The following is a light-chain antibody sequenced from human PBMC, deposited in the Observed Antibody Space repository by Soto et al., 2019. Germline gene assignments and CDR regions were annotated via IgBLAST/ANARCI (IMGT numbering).Light chain of an antibody. CDR2: AAS. Sequence: DIQMTQSPSSLSASVGDRVTITCRASQGITNSLAWYQQKPGKGPTLLIYAASTLQSGVPSRFRGSGSGTDFTLTISSLQPEDVATYYCQKYKSAPYTFGPGTKVDIK. V-gene: IGKV1-27*01. J-gene: IGKJ3*01. CDR3: QKYKSAPYT. CDR1: QGITNS.